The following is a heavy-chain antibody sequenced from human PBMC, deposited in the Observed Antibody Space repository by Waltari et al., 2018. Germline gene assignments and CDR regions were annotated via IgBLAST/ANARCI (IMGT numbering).Heavy chain of an antibody. Sequence: QVQLQESGPGLVKPSETLSLTCTVSGGSISGYYWSWIRQPPGKGLEWIGEINHSGSTNYNPSLKSRVTISVDTSKNQFSLKLSSVTAADTAVYYCARSWNSVDYWGQGTLVTVSS. V-gene: IGHV4-34*10. D-gene: IGHD1-7*01. CDR2: INHSGST. CDR1: GGSISGYY. J-gene: IGHJ4*02. CDR3: ARSWNSVDY.